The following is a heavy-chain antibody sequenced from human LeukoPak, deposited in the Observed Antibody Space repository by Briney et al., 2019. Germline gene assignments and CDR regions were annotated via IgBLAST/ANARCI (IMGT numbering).Heavy chain of an antibody. CDR1: GYFFSTYW. CDR2: IYPGDSET. D-gene: IGHD5-18*01. CDR3: ARYRQRGSTYGHLDS. J-gene: IGHJ5*01. Sequence: GESLKISCHVSGYFFSTYWIAWVRQTPGKGLDWMGIIYPGDSETRYSPSFQGQVTLSVDKSVDTVYLQWNSLKASDTALYFCARYRQRGSTYGHLDSWGQGTLVSVSS. V-gene: IGHV5-51*01.